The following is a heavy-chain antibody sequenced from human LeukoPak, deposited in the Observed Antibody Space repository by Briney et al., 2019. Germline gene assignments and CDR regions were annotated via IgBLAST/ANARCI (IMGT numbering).Heavy chain of an antibody. J-gene: IGHJ4*02. CDR3: AKRGVVIRVILVGFHKEANYFDS. Sequence: GGSLRLSCAASGFTVSSNHMSWVRQAPGKGLEWVAGISGSGGRTNYADSVKGRFTISRDNPKNTLYLQMNSLRAEDTAVYFCAKRGVVIRVILVGFHKEANYFDSWGQGVLVTVSS. CDR1: GFTVSSNH. V-gene: IGHV3-23*01. D-gene: IGHD3-22*01. CDR2: ISGSGGRT.